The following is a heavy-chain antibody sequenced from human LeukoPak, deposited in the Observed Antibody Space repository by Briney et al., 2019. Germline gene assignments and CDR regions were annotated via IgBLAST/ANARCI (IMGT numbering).Heavy chain of an antibody. CDR1: GGSISSSSYY. J-gene: IGHJ5*02. Sequence: PSETLSLTCTVSGGSISSSSYYWGWIRQPPGKGLEWIGSIYYSGSTYYNPSLKSRVTISVDTSKNQFSLKLSSVTAADTAVYYCARQGIRFLEWFDPWGQGTLVTVSS. CDR3: ARQGIRFLEWFDP. CDR2: IYYSGST. D-gene: IGHD3-3*01. V-gene: IGHV4-39*01.